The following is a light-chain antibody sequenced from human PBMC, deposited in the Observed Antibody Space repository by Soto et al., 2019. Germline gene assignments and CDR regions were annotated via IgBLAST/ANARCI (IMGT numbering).Light chain of an antibody. V-gene: IGLV1-44*01. CDR2: ANN. J-gene: IGLJ3*02. CDR1: SSNIGSNT. Sequence: QSVLTQPPSASGTPGQRVTISCSGSSSNIGSNTVNWYQQLPGTAPKLLIHANNQRPSGVPARFSGSKSGTSASLAISWLRSEDEADYYCAAWDDSLSGWVFGGGTKLTVL. CDR3: AAWDDSLSGWV.